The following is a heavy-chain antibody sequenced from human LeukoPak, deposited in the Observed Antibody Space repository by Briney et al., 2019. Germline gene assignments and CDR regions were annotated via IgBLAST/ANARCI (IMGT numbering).Heavy chain of an antibody. CDR2: IIPIFGTA. V-gene: IGHV1-69*05. D-gene: IGHD6-19*01. CDR3: ARDPDSSGWYNNWFDP. J-gene: IGHJ5*02. Sequence: SVKVCCKASGGTFSSYAISWVRQAPGQGLEWMGRIIPIFGTANYAQKFQGRVTITTDESTSTAYMELSSLRSEDTAVYYCARDPDSSGWYNNWFDPWGQGTLVTVSS. CDR1: GGTFSSYA.